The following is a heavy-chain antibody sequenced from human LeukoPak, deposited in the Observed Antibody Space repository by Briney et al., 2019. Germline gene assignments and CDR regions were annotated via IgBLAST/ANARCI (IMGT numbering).Heavy chain of an antibody. CDR3: ARNPVAGHY. D-gene: IGHD6-19*01. J-gene: IGHJ4*02. CDR1: EFTFSTYS. CDR2: ISSGSTYI. Sequence: GGSLRLSCAASEFTFSTYSMNWVRQAPGKGLEWVSSISSGSTYIYYADSVKGRYTISRDNAKNSLYLQMNSLRAEDTAVYYCARNPVAGHYWGQGTLVTVSS. V-gene: IGHV3-21*01.